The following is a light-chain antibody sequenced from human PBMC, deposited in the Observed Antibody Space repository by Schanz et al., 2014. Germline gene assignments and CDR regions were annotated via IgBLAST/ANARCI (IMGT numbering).Light chain of an antibody. Sequence: DIQMTQSPSSLSASVGARVTITCQASQDISNYLNWYQQKPGKAPKLLIYDASNLETGVPSRFSGSGSGTDFTFTISSLQPEDIATYHCQQYNDNFMYSFGQGTKLEIK. J-gene: IGKJ2*03. V-gene: IGKV1-33*01. CDR3: QQYNDNFMYS. CDR2: DAS. CDR1: QDISNY.